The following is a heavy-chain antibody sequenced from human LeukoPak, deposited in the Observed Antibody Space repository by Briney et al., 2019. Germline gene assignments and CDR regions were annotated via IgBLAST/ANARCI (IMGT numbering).Heavy chain of an antibody. Sequence: GGSLTLAWPAAGFTFSNYSMSWVRQAPGKVLEWVSSIVAGGSGISYADSMKSRFIISRDNCKNTLYLQINSLRAEETAVYYCAKWEDDDVLTGYYVSDYWGQGTLVSVSS. J-gene: IGHJ4*02. V-gene: IGHV3-23*01. CDR2: IVAGGSGI. CDR3: AKWEDDDVLTGYYVSDY. D-gene: IGHD3-9*01. CDR1: GFTFSNYS.